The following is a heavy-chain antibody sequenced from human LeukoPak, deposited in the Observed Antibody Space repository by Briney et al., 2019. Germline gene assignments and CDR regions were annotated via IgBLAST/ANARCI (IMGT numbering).Heavy chain of an antibody. CDR3: ARGLTNDIWTGYNRSWFDP. V-gene: IGHV4-34*01. CDR1: GGSFSGYY. Sequence: SETLSLTCAVHGGSFSGYYWTWIRQPPGKGLEWVGEINHSGSNNYNPSLKSRVTISVETSKNQFSLKLSSVTAADTAVYYCARGLTNDIWTGYNRSWFDPWGQGTLVTVSS. J-gene: IGHJ5*02. CDR2: INHSGSN. D-gene: IGHD3-9*01.